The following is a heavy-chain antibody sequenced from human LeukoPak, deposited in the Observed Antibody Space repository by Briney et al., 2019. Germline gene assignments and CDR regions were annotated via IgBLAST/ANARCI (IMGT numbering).Heavy chain of an antibody. CDR2: INPNSGGT. J-gene: IGHJ3*02. D-gene: IGHD5-18*01. CDR3: ARAIRGYSYGPYAFDI. CDR1: GYTFTGYY. Sequence: ASVKASCKASGYTFTGYYMHWVRQAPGQGLEWMGWINPNSGGTNYAQKFQGRVTLTRDTSISTAYMELSRLRSDDTAVYYCARAIRGYSYGPYAFDIWGQGTMVTVSS. V-gene: IGHV1-2*02.